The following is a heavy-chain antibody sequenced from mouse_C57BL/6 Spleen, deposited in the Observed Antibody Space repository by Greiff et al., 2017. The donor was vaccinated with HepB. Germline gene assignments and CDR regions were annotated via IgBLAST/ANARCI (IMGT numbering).Heavy chain of an antibody. CDR1: GYTFTDYN. D-gene: IGHD2-4*01. CDR2: INPNNGGT. CDR3: ARDPYDYDCFDY. Sequence: VQLQQSGPELVKPGASVKMSCKASGYTFTDYNMHWVKQSHGKSLEWIGYINPNNGGTSYNQKFKGKATLTVNKSSSTAYMELRSLTSEDSAVYYCARDPYDYDCFDYWGQGTTLTVSS. J-gene: IGHJ2*01. V-gene: IGHV1-22*01.